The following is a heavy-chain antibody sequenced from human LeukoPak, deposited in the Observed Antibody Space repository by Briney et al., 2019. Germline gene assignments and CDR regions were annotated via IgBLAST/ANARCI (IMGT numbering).Heavy chain of an antibody. Sequence: PSETLSLTCTVSDGSISGAYWNRIRQPPGKGLEWIGYISFSGSTNYNPSLKSRITISLDKSKNQFSLRLNSVTAADTAVYYCARGVRWLQLCYLDDWGQGTLVTVSS. CDR3: ARGVRWLQLCYLDD. CDR2: ISFSGST. J-gene: IGHJ4*02. V-gene: IGHV4-59*01. D-gene: IGHD5-24*01. CDR1: DGSISGAY.